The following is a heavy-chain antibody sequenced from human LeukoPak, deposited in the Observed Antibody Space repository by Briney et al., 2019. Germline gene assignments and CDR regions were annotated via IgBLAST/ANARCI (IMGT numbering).Heavy chain of an antibody. Sequence: GGSLRLSCAASGFTFSSYAMSWVRQAPGKGLEWVSAISGSGGSTYYADSVKGRFTISRDNSKNTVYLQMNSLRAEGTAVYYCAKDPYSSRYPQIFDYWGQGTLVTVSS. D-gene: IGHD6-13*01. CDR1: GFTFSSYA. CDR3: AKDPYSSRYPQIFDY. V-gene: IGHV3-23*01. CDR2: ISGSGGST. J-gene: IGHJ4*02.